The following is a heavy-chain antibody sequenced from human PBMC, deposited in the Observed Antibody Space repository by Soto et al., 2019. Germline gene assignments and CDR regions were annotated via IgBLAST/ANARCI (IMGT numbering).Heavy chain of an antibody. V-gene: IGHV2-5*01. D-gene: IGHD3-10*01. CDR1: GFSLSTRGVG. J-gene: IGHJ4*02. CDR3: AHRGYFYGSGTRPFDY. Sequence: SCPTLVNPTQTLTLTCTFSGFSLSTRGVGVGWIRQSPGKALEWLGLIYWNDDKRYSPSLKSRLTITKDTSKKQVVLTMTNMDPVDTATYYCAHRGYFYGSGTRPFDYWGQGAMVTVSS. CDR2: IYWNDDK.